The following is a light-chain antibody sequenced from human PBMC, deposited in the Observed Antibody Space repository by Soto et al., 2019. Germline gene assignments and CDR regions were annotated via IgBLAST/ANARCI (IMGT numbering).Light chain of an antibody. CDR3: VQALHSPWT. J-gene: IGKJ1*01. Sequence: DIVMTQSPLSLPVTPGEAASISCRSSQSVLNSDGYNRMDWYLQKPGRSPQLLIYLGSNRTSEVPYRFSGIGSGIYVSLTVSTAEAADSGLYYWVQALHSPWTYGPGTNLEIK. V-gene: IGKV2-28*01. CDR2: LGS. CDR1: QSVLNSDGYNR.